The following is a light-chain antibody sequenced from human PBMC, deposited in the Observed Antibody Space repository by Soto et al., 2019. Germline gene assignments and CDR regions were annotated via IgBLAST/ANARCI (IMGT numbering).Light chain of an antibody. J-gene: IGLJ3*02. CDR1: SSDVSAYKY. Sequence: QSALTQPPSASGSPGQSVTISCTGTSSDVSAYKYVSWYQQYPGKAPKLMIYEVTKRPSGVPDRFSGSKSGNTASLTVSGLQAEDEADYYCTSHVGNDIWVFGGGTKLTVL. V-gene: IGLV2-8*01. CDR3: TSHVGNDIWV. CDR2: EVT.